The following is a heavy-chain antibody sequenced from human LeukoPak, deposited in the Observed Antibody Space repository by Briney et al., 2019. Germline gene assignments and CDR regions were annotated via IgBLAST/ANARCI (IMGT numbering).Heavy chain of an antibody. CDR1: GFTFTSSA. CDR2: IVVGSGNT. CDR3: AALTYYYDSSGYYTDY. V-gene: IGHV1-58*01. Sequence: ASVKVSCKASGFTFTSSAVQWVRQARGQRLEWIGWIVVGSGNTNYAQKFQERVTITRDTSTSTAYMELSSLRSEDTAVYYCAALTYYYDSSGYYTDYWGQGTLVTVSS. D-gene: IGHD3-22*01. J-gene: IGHJ4*02.